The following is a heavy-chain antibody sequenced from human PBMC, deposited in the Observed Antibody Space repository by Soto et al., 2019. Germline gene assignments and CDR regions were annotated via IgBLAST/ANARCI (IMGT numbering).Heavy chain of an antibody. V-gene: IGHV3-30-3*01. CDR3: ARETDGMDV. CDR2: ILYDGSNE. CDR1: GFTFSSYA. J-gene: IGHJ6*02. Sequence: QVQLVESGGGVVQPGRSLRLSCAASGFTFSSYAMHWVRQAPGKGLEWVAVILYDGSNEYYADSVNGRFTISRDNSKNTLYLQMGSLRGEDTAVYYCARETDGMDVWGQGTTVTVSS.